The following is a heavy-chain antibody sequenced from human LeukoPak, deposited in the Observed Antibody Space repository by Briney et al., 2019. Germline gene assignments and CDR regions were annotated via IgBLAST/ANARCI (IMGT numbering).Heavy chain of an antibody. Sequence: ASVKVSCKASGYTFTSYDINLVRQAPGQGLEWMAGMNPNSGNTGYAQKFQGRVTMTMDTSISTAYMELSSLRSEDTAVYYFARGINGMDVWGQGTTVTVSS. D-gene: IGHD1-14*01. V-gene: IGHV1-8*01. J-gene: IGHJ6*02. CDR1: GYTFTSYD. CDR3: ARGINGMDV. CDR2: MNPNSGNT.